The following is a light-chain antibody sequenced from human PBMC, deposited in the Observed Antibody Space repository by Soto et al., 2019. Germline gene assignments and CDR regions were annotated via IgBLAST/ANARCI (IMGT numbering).Light chain of an antibody. CDR3: CSYAGSSTYV. CDR1: SSDVGSYNL. V-gene: IGLV2-23*01. J-gene: IGLJ1*01. CDR2: EGS. Sequence: QAASVSGSPGQSITISCTGTSSDVGSYNLVSWYQQHPGKAPKLMIYEGSKRPSGVSNRFSGSKSGNTASLTISGLQAEDEADYYCCSYAGSSTYVFGTGTKVTVL.